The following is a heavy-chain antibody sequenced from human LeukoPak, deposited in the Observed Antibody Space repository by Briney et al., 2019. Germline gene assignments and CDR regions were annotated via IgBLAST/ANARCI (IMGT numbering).Heavy chain of an antibody. CDR3: ARGKPVYFYGPGSYLASPFDS. D-gene: IGHD3-10*01. CDR1: GGTFSSYA. Sequence: GSSVKVSCKASGGTFSSYAISWVRQAPGQGLEWMGWISTYNGNTNYAQMLQGRITMTTDTSTSTAYMELRSLRSDDTAVYYCARGKPVYFYGPGSYLASPFDSWGQGTLVTVSS. J-gene: IGHJ4*02. V-gene: IGHV1-18*01. CDR2: ISTYNGNT.